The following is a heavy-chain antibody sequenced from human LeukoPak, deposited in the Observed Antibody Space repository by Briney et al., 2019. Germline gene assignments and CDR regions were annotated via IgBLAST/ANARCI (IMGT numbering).Heavy chain of an antibody. CDR2: IYTSGST. Sequence: SETLSLTCTVSGGSISSYHWSWIRQPAGKGLEWIGRIYTSGSTNYNPSLKSRVTMSVDTSKNQFSLKLSSVTAADTAVYYCARDRKYSSGWFNFDYWGQGTLVTVSS. D-gene: IGHD6-19*01. J-gene: IGHJ4*02. CDR1: GGSISSYH. CDR3: ARDRKYSSGWFNFDY. V-gene: IGHV4-4*07.